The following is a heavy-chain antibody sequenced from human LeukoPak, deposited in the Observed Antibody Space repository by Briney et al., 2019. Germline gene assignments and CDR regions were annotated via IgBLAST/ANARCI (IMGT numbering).Heavy chain of an antibody. V-gene: IGHV4-39*07. Sequence: SETLSLTCSVSGRSLSSRSDYWGWIRQPPGKGLEWIGRIYYSGSTYNNPSLKSRVTISLDTSKNQFSVKLSSVTAPDTAGYYCARDRREVIQLWLLADYWGQGTLVTVSS. D-gene: IGHD5-18*01. CDR3: ARDRREVIQLWLLADY. CDR1: GRSLSSRSDY. CDR2: IYYSGST. J-gene: IGHJ4*02.